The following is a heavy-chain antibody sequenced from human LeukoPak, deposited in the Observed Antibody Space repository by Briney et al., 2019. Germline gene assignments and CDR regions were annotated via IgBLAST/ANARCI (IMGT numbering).Heavy chain of an antibody. CDR2: IYHSGST. Sequence: SETLSLTCAVSGGSISRSNWWSWVRQPPGKGLEWIGEIYHSGSTNYNPSLKSRVNISVDKSKNQFSLKLSSVTAADTAVYYCARALTTVAQYYFDYWGQGTLVTVSS. J-gene: IGHJ4*02. D-gene: IGHD4-23*01. CDR3: ARALTTVAQYYFDY. CDR1: GGSISRSNW. V-gene: IGHV4-4*02.